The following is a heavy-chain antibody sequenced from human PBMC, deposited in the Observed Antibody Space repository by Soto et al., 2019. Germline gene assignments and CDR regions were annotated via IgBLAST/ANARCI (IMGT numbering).Heavy chain of an antibody. V-gene: IGHV4-34*01. CDR3: ARAVEVVVTVNWFDP. CDR1: GGSFSGYY. J-gene: IGHJ5*02. Sequence: SETLSLTCAVYGGSFSGYYWSWIRQPPGKGLEWIGEINHSGSTNYNPSLKSRVTISVDTSKNQFSLKLSSVTAADTAVYYCARAVEVVVTVNWFDPWGQGTLVTSPQ. CDR2: INHSGST. D-gene: IGHD2-21*02.